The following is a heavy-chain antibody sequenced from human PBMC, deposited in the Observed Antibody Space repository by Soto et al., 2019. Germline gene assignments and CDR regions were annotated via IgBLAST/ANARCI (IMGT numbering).Heavy chain of an antibody. D-gene: IGHD3-10*01. CDR2: ISGSGGST. J-gene: IGHJ3*02. CDR1: GFTFSSYA. V-gene: IGHV3-23*01. Sequence: GGSLRLSCAASGFTFSSYAMSWVRQAPGKGLEWVSAISGSGGSTYYADSVKGRFTISRDNSKNTLYLQMNSLRAEDTAVYYCAKARGFTLVREVIIATVYDAFDIWGQGTMVTVSS. CDR3: AKARGFTLVREVIIATVYDAFDI.